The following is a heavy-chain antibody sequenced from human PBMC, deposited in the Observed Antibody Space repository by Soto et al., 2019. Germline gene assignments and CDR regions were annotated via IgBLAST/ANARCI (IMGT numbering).Heavy chain of an antibody. CDR3: ARGHGRFAH. CDR2: VNHSGFT. V-gene: IGHV4-34*01. CDR1: GGSFTGYY. J-gene: IGHJ4*02. Sequence: SETLSLTCDVSGGSFTGYYWSWIRQPPGKGLEWIGEVNHSGFTNYNPSLTGRVTISLDTSKSQFSLKLSSLTAADTAFYFCARGHGRFAHWGQGTLVTVSS.